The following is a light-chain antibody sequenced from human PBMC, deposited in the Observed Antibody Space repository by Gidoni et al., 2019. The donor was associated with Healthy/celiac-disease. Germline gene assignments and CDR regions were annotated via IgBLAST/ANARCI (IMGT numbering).Light chain of an antibody. Sequence: DIPMTQSPSTLSASVGDRVTITCLASQSISSWLAWYQQKPGKAPKLLIYDASSLESGGPSRFSGSGSGTEFTLTISSLQPDDFATYYCQQYNSYLYTFGQGTKLEIK. CDR1: QSISSW. CDR2: DAS. V-gene: IGKV1-5*01. CDR3: QQYNSYLYT. J-gene: IGKJ2*01.